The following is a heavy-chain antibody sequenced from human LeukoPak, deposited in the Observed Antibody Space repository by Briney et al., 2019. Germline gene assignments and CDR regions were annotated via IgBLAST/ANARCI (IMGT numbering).Heavy chain of an antibody. CDR2: INHSGST. CDR3: ARGGYCSSTSCNFDY. D-gene: IGHD2-2*01. Sequence: SETLSLTRAVYGGSFSGYYWSWIRQPPGKGLEWIGEINHSGSTNYNPSLKSRVTISVDTSKNQFSLKLSSVTAADTAVYYCARGGYCSSTSCNFDYWGQGTLVTVSS. J-gene: IGHJ4*02. CDR1: GGSFSGYY. V-gene: IGHV4-34*01.